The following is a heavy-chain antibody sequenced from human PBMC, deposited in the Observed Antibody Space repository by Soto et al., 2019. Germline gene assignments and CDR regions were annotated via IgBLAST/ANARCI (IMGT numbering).Heavy chain of an antibody. D-gene: IGHD1-20*01. J-gene: IGHJ4*02. CDR3: ARVTRGSLGDINDY. CDR1: GGTFSSYA. Sequence: QVQLVQSGAEVKKPGSSVKVSCKASGGTFSSYAISWVRQAPGQGLEWMGGIIPIFGTANYAQKFQGRVTITPDEIKRTAYMDLSSLRSEDTAVYYCARVTRGSLGDINDYWGQGTLVTVSS. CDR2: IIPIFGTA. V-gene: IGHV1-69*01.